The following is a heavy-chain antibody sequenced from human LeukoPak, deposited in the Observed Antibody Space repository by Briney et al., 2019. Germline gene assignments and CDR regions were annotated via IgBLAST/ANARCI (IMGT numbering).Heavy chain of an antibody. J-gene: IGHJ5*02. CDR2: ISGSGGST. V-gene: IGHV3-23*01. Sequence: PGGSLRLSCAASGFTFSSYAMSWVRQAPGKGLEWVSAISGSGGSTYYADSVKGRFTISRDNSKNTLYLQMNSLRAEDTAVYYCAKKGENYYDSSGYYLKYNWFDPWGQGTLVTVSS. D-gene: IGHD3-22*01. CDR3: AKKGENYYDSSGYYLKYNWFDP. CDR1: GFTFSSYA.